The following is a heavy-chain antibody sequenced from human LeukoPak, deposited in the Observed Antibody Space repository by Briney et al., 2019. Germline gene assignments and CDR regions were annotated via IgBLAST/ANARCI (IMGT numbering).Heavy chain of an antibody. CDR3: ARGRGSSSWLPYYFDY. J-gene: IGHJ4*02. CDR2: INPNSGGT. Sequence: ASVKVSCKASGYTFTGYYMHWVRQAPGQGLEWMGWINPNSGGTNYAQKFQGRVTMTRDTSISTAYMELSSLRSEDTAVYYCARGRGSSSWLPYYFDYWGQGTLVTVSS. V-gene: IGHV1-2*02. D-gene: IGHD6-13*01. CDR1: GYTFTGYY.